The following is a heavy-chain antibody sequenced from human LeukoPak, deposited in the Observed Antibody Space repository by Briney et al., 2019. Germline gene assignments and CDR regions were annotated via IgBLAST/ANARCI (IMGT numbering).Heavy chain of an antibody. V-gene: IGHV4-4*08. CDR1: RVSLSGFY. CDR2: SHTGGSI. CDR3: ARRRGGFGEGEFDY. J-gene: IGHJ4*02. D-gene: IGHD3-10*01. Sequence: SETLSLTCTVSRVSLSGFYWNWIRQPPRKGLEWVGYSHTGGSISSNPSLHSRVAFSMNTSKNQYSLRLNSVTATDTAVYYCARRRGGFGEGEFDYWGQGIPVTVST.